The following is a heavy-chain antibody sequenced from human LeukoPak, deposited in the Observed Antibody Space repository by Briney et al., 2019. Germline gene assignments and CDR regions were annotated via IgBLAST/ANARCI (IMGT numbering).Heavy chain of an antibody. V-gene: IGHV1-46*01. Sequence: ASVKVSCKAFGYTFTSYYMHWVRQAPGQGLEWMGIINPSGGSTSYAQKFQGRVTMTRDMSTSTVYMELSSLRSEDTAVYYCARDSRPLLWFGESLSSFGPWGQGTLVTVSS. CDR3: ARDSRPLLWFGESLSSFGP. CDR1: GYTFTSYY. CDR2: INPSGGST. D-gene: IGHD3-10*01. J-gene: IGHJ5*02.